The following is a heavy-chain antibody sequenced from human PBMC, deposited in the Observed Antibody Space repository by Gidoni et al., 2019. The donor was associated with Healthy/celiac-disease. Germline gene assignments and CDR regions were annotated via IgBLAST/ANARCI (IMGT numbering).Heavy chain of an antibody. Sequence: QVQLVESGGGVVQPGRSLRLSCAASGFTFSSYGMHWVRQAPGKGLAWVAVIWYDGSNKYYADSVKGRFTISRDNSKNTLYLQMNSLRAEDTAVYYCARSPRASGYYEVYIDYWGQGTLVTVSS. CDR2: IWYDGSNK. J-gene: IGHJ4*02. V-gene: IGHV3-33*01. CDR1: GFTFSSYG. D-gene: IGHD3-22*01. CDR3: ARSPRASGYYEVYIDY.